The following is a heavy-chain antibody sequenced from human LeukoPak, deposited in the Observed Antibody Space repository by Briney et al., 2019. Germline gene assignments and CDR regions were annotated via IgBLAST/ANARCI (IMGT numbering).Heavy chain of an antibody. CDR1: GGSISSGGYY. D-gene: IGHD1-26*01. J-gene: IGHJ3*02. Sequence: SETLSLTCTVSGGSISSGGYYWSWIRQHPGKGLEWIGYIYYSGSTYYNPSLKSRVTISVDTSKNQFSLKLSSVTAADTAVYYCARDILRPNAFDIWGQGTMVTVSS. V-gene: IGHV4-31*03. CDR2: IYYSGST. CDR3: ARDILRPNAFDI.